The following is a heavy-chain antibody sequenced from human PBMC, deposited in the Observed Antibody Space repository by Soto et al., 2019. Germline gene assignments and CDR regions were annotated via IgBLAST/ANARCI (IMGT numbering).Heavy chain of an antibody. Sequence: HPGGSLRLSCAASGFTFSSYAMSWVRQAPGKGLEWVSAISGSGGSTYYADSVKGRFTISRDNSKNTLYLQMNSLRAEDTAVYYCAKVSEYSLGAYYYMDVWGKGTTVTVSS. D-gene: IGHD2-15*01. V-gene: IGHV3-23*01. CDR3: AKVSEYSLGAYYYMDV. CDR1: GFTFSSYA. CDR2: ISGSGGST. J-gene: IGHJ6*03.